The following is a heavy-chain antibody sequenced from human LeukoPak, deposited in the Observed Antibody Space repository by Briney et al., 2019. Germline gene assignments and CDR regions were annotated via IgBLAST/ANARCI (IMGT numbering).Heavy chain of an antibody. V-gene: IGHV3-21*01. Sequence: GGSLRLSCAASGFTFSSYSMNWVRQAPGKGLEWVSSISSSSSYIYYADSVKGRFTISRDNAKNSLYLQMNSLRAEDTAVYYCATEAYSSSWYGYYYGMDVWGQGTTVTVSS. J-gene: IGHJ6*02. CDR2: ISSSSSYI. CDR1: GFTFSSYS. CDR3: ATEAYSSSWYGYYYGMDV. D-gene: IGHD6-13*01.